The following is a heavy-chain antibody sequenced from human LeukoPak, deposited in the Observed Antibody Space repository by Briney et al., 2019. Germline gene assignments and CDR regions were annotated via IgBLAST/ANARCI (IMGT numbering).Heavy chain of an antibody. CDR3: ARDEAHYDYVWGSYRRGMDV. V-gene: IGHV3-74*01. CDR1: GFTFSSYW. CDR2: INSDGSST. D-gene: IGHD3-16*02. Sequence: GRCLRLSCAASGFTFSSYWMHWVRHAPGKGLVWVSRINSDGSSTIYADSVTGRFTISRDNAKNTLYLQMNSLRAEDTAVDYCARDEAHYDYVWGSYRRGMDVWGQGTTVTVSS. J-gene: IGHJ6*02.